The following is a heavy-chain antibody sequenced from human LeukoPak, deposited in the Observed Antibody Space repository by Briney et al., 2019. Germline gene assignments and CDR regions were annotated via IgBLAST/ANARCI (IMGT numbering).Heavy chain of an antibody. V-gene: IGHV3-9*01. CDR1: GFTFNDYA. CDR2: ISWNSDII. CDR3: AKGSGWSYFDY. Sequence: GGSLRLSCAASGFTFNDYAMHWVRQVPGMGLEWVSGISWNSDIIHYADSVKGRFTISRDNAKNSLYLQMNSLRAEDTALYYCAKGSGWSYFDYWGQGTLVTVSS. D-gene: IGHD6-19*01. J-gene: IGHJ4*02.